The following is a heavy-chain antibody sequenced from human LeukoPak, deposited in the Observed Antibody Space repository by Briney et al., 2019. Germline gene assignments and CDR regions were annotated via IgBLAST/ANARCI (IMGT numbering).Heavy chain of an antibody. CDR1: GYTFTSYA. CDR3: ARGADRWWTWYFDY. CDR2: INAGNGNT. D-gene: IGHD2-15*01. Sequence: ASVKVSCKASGYTFTSYAMHWVRQAPGQRLEWMGWINAGNGNTKYSQEFQGRVTITRDTSASTAYMELSSLRSVDMAVYYCARGADRWWTWYFDYWGQGTLVTVSS. V-gene: IGHV1-3*03. J-gene: IGHJ4*02.